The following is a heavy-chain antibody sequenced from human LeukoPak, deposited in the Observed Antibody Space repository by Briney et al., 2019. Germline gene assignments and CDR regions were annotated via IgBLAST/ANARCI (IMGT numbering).Heavy chain of an antibody. CDR2: IYYSGST. CDR3: ARGSPPYDYVWGSFDY. J-gene: IGHJ4*02. D-gene: IGHD3-16*01. CDR1: GGSMSPYH. V-gene: IGHV4-59*01. Sequence: PSETLSLTCTVSGGSMSPYHWGWIRQPPGKGLEWTGYIYYSGSTNYNPSLKSRVTISVDTSKNQFSLKLSSVTAADTAVYYCARGSPPYDYVWGSFDYWGQGTLVTVSS.